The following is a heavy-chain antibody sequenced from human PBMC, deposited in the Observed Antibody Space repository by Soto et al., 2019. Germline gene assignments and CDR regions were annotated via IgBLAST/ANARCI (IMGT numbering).Heavy chain of an antibody. J-gene: IGHJ4*02. CDR3: ARDHFDILTGYRFFDY. CDR1: GGSISSGGYY. V-gene: IGHV4-31*03. D-gene: IGHD3-9*01. CDR2: IYYSGST. Sequence: PSETLSLTCTVSGGSISSGGYYWSWIRQHPGKGLEWIGYIYYSGSTYYNPSLKNRVTISVDTSKNQFSLKLSSVTAADTAEYYCARDHFDILTGYRFFDYWGQGTLVTVSS.